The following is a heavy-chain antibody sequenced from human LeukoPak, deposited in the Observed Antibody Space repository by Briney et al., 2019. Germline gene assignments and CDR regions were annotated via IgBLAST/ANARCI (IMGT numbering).Heavy chain of an antibody. CDR3: AEPIVDTATFMDV. V-gene: IGHV2-5*02. J-gene: IGHJ6*03. CDR1: EFACTTSGVG. D-gene: IGHD5-18*01. CDR2: IYWDDDK. Sequence: SGPTLVIPIQTPSPAFIFSEFACTTSGVGVGWIRQPPGKALEWLALIYWDDDKRYSPSLKSRLTITKDTSKNQVVLTMTNLPSVDTRKAYRAEPIVDTATFMDVWGKGTTVTVSS.